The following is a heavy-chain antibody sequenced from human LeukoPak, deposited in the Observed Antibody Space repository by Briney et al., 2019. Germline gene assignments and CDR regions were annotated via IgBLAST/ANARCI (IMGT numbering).Heavy chain of an antibody. J-gene: IGHJ5*02. CDR2: FFKTGIS. Sequence: SETLSLTCTVSGDSITSSPYSWAWIRQPPGEGREGVGSFFKTGISYYTPSLKSRVTIDVGTSKSEMYLTLRSVSAADTATYYCARQDIVVVEAATPGGWFDPWGQGIQVTVSS. CDR3: ARQDIVVVEAATPGGWFDP. V-gene: IGHV4-39*01. CDR1: GDSITSSPYS. D-gene: IGHD2-15*01.